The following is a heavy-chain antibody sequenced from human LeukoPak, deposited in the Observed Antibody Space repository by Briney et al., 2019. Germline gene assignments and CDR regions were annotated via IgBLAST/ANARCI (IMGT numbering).Heavy chain of an antibody. D-gene: IGHD2-15*01. J-gene: IGHJ6*02. V-gene: IGHV3-23*01. CDR1: GFTFSSYA. Sequence: GGSLRLSCAASGFTFSSYAMSWVRQAPGKGLEWVSGISGSGGSTYYADSVKGRFTISRDNSKNTLYLQMNSLRAEDTAVYYCAKGVDSYYYGMDVWGQGTTVTVSS. CDR3: AKGVDSYYYGMDV. CDR2: ISGSGGST.